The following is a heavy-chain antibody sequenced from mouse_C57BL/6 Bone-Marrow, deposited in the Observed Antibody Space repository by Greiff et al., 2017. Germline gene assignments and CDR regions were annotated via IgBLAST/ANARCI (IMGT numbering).Heavy chain of an antibody. Sequence: EVQLQQSGTVLARPGASVKMSCKTSGYTFTSYWMHWVKQRPGQGLEWIGAIYPGNSDTSYNQKFKGKAKLTAVTSASTAYMELSSLTNEDSSVYYCTIYGYDGSYAMDYWGQGTSVTVSS. CDR1: GYTFTSYW. V-gene: IGHV1-5*01. D-gene: IGHD2-2*01. CDR2: IYPGNSDT. CDR3: TIYGYDGSYAMDY. J-gene: IGHJ4*01.